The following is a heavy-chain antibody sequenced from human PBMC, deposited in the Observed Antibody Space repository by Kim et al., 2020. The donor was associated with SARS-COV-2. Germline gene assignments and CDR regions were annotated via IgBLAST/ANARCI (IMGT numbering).Heavy chain of an antibody. D-gene: IGHD1-26*01. CDR1: GASISSYY. CDR2: IYYSGST. J-gene: IGHJ3*02. V-gene: IGHV4-59*01. Sequence: SETLSLTCTVSGASISSYYWSWIRQPPGKGLEWIGYIYYSGSTNYNPSLKSRVTISVDTSKNQFSLKLSAVTAADTAVYYCARWGGSYDNAFDMWGQG. CDR3: ARWGGSYDNAFDM.